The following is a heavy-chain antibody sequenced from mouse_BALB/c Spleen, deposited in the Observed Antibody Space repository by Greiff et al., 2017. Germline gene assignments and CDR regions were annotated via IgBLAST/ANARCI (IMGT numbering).Heavy chain of an antibody. CDR1: GFSLTGYG. Sequence: VMLVESGPGLVAPSQSLSITCTVSGFSLTGYGVNWVRQPPGKGLEWLGMIWGDGSTDYNSALKSRLSISKDNSKSQVFLKMNSLQTDDTARYYCARGNRYDVDYYAMDYWGQGTSVTVSS. J-gene: IGHJ4*01. V-gene: IGHV2-6-7*01. D-gene: IGHD2-14*01. CDR2: IWGDGST. CDR3: ARGNRYDVDYYAMDY.